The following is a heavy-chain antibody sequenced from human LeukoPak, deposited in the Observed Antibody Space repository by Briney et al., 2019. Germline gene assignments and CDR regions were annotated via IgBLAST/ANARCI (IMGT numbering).Heavy chain of an antibody. J-gene: IGHJ3*02. Sequence: GGSLRLSCAASGFTFISYWMHWVRQAPGKGLVWVSRVNTDGSNTTYADSVKGRFTISRDNAENTLYLQMNSLRAEDTAVYFCTRVGYCATTSCRTAFDIWGQGTMVTVSS. CDR1: GFTFISYW. CDR2: VNTDGSNT. CDR3: TRVGYCATTSCRTAFDI. D-gene: IGHD2-2*01. V-gene: IGHV3-74*01.